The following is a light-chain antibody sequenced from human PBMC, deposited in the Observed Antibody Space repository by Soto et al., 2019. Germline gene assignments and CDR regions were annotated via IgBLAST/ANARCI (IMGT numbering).Light chain of an antibody. CDR3: QQYDNWPWT. CDR1: QSISEP. V-gene: IGKV3-15*01. Sequence: EIVMTQSPATLSVSPGGRPTLSCRASQSISEPLVWYQQNPGQAPRLLIYSASRRATGFPAKFSGSVSGTDFTLTISSLQSEYFAVYYCQQYDNWPWTFGQGTKVDIK. J-gene: IGKJ1*01. CDR2: SAS.